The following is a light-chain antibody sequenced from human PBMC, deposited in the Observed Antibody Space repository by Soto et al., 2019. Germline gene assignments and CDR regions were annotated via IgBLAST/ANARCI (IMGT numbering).Light chain of an antibody. CDR1: QGISSY. Sequence: AIRMTQSPSSLSASTGDRVTITCRASQGISSYLAWDQQEPGNAPKLLIYAGAALRSGVPSSFSGSGSGTDFTLARGSIQPDDFAGYSRQPYNSVSLLTFGGGTRV. CDR3: QPYNSVSLLT. J-gene: IGKJ4*01. V-gene: IGKV1-8*01. CDR2: AGA.